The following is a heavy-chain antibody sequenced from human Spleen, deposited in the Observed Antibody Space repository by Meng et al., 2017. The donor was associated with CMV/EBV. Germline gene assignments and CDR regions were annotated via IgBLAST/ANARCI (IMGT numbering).Heavy chain of an antibody. V-gene: IGHV3-23*01. D-gene: IGHD2-15*01. CDR3: ARSQMRGGHSAFDI. CDR1: GFTFSNYA. Sequence: GESLKISCAASGFTFSNYAMSWVRQAPGKGLEWVSSISYSGGRTYYTESLKGRSTISRDNSKNTLYLQMSSLRVEDTAIYYCARSQMRGGHSAFDIWGQGTMVTVSS. J-gene: IGHJ3*02. CDR2: ISYSGGRT.